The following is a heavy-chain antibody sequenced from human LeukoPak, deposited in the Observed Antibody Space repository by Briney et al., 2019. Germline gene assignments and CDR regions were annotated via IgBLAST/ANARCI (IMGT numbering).Heavy chain of an antibody. CDR2: FNHSGST. CDR1: GGXFSGYY. J-gene: IGHJ4*02. Sequence: SETLSLTCAVYGGXFSGYYCSWIRQPPGKGQEWIGEFNHSGSTNYNPSLKSRVTISVDTSKNQFSLKLSSVTAADTAVYYCARGLGLTTGAYYFDSWGQGTLVAVSS. CDR3: ARGLGLTTGAYYFDS. D-gene: IGHD3-22*01. V-gene: IGHV4-34*01.